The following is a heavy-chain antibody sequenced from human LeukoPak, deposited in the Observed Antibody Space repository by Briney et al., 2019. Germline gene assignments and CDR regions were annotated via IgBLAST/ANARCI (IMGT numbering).Heavy chain of an antibody. J-gene: IGHJ4*02. D-gene: IGHD3-9*01. Sequence: KTSETLSLTCAVSGGSISSYYWSWIRQPAGKGLEWIGRIYTSGSTNYNPSLKSRVTMSVDTSKNQFSPKLSSVTAADTAVYYCARDRWGYDILTGYSYFDYWGQGTLVTVSS. CDR3: ARDRWGYDILTGYSYFDY. CDR2: IYTSGST. V-gene: IGHV4-4*07. CDR1: GGSISSYY.